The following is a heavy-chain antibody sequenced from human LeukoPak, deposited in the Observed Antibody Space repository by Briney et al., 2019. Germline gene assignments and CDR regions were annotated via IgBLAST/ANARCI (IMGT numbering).Heavy chain of an antibody. CDR1: GYTFTSYG. CDR2: ISADNGNT. CDR3: ARDYDFWSGYIPYYYYGMDV. J-gene: IGHJ6*02. V-gene: IGHV1-18*01. D-gene: IGHD3-3*01. Sequence: ASVKVSCKASGYTFTSYGISWVRQAPGQGLEWMGWISADNGNTNYAQKLQGRVTMTTDTSTSTAYMELRSLRSDDTAVYYCARDYDFWSGYIPYYYYGMDVWGQGTTVTVSS.